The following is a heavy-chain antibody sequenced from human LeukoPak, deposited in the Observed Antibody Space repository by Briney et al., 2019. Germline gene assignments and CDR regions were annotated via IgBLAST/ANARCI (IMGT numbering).Heavy chain of an antibody. Sequence: SETLSLTCTVSGGSISTSNYYWGWIRQPPGKGLEWIGYIYYSGSTNYNPSLKSRVTISVDTSKNQFSLKLSSVTAADTAVYYCARVSCGGDCSKYNWFDPWGQGTLVTVSS. CDR2: IYYSGST. CDR1: GGSISTSNYY. V-gene: IGHV4-61*05. J-gene: IGHJ5*02. D-gene: IGHD2-21*02. CDR3: ARVSCGGDCSKYNWFDP.